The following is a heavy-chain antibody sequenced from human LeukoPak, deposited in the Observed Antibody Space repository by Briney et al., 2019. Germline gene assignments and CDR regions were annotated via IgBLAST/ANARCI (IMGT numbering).Heavy chain of an antibody. CDR3: TRDPRNLDY. D-gene: IGHD1-14*01. CDR2: ISPSGTDI. J-gene: IGHJ4*02. V-gene: IGHV3-11*01. CDR1: GFTFSDTY. Sequence: GGSLRLSCAVSGFTFSDTYMTWIRQAPGKGLESLSYISPSGTDISYADSVKGRFTISRDNAKNSLYLQMNSRRVEHTAVYYCTRDPRNLDYWGQGTLVTVSS.